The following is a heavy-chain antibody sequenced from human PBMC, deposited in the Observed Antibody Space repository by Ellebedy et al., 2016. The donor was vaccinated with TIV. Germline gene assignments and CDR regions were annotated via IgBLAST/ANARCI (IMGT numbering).Heavy chain of an antibody. Sequence: GESLKISXAASGFTFSSYSMNWVRQAPGKGLEWVSSISSSSSYIYYADSVKGRFTISRDNAKNSLYLQMNSLRAEDTAVYYCARWGIAAAGTVAWGQGTLVTVSS. V-gene: IGHV3-21*01. CDR2: ISSSSSYI. CDR1: GFTFSSYS. J-gene: IGHJ4*02. CDR3: ARWGIAAAGTVA. D-gene: IGHD6-13*01.